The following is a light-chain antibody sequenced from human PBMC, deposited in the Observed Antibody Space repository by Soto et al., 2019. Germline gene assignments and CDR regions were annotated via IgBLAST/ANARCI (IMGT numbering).Light chain of an antibody. J-gene: IGLJ1*01. V-gene: IGLV1-40*01. CDR3: NSYTSTSTYV. CDR1: TSTIGAGYD. Sequence: QAVVTQPPSMSGAPGQTVTISCTVNTSTIGAGYDFHWYQHLPGRAPTLLIYGNSNRPSGVPDRFSGSKSGTSASLTISGLQAEDEADYYCNSYTSTSTYVFGTGTKVTVL. CDR2: GNS.